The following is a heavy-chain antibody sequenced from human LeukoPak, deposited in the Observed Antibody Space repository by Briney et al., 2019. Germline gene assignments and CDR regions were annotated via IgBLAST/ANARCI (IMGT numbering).Heavy chain of an antibody. J-gene: IGHJ2*01. Sequence: SETLSLTCTDSGGSISSYYWSWIRRPPGKGLEWIGYIYYSGTTNYNPSLKSRVAMSVDTSKNQFSLKLSSVTAADTAVYYCAATSGYAGYFDLWGRGTLVTVSS. CDR3: AATSGYAGYFDL. CDR2: IYYSGTT. V-gene: IGHV4-59*01. D-gene: IGHD5-12*01. CDR1: GGSISSYY.